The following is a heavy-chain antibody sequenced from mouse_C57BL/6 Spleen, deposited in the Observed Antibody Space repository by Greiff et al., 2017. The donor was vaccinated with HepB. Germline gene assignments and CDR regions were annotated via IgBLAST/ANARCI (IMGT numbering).Heavy chain of an antibody. V-gene: IGHV1-81*01. CDR2: IYPRSGNT. Sequence: VKLMEPGAELARPGASVKLSCKASGYTFTSYGISWVKQRPGQGLEWIGEIYPRSGNTYYNEKFKGKATLTADKSSSTAYMELRSLTSEDSAVYFCARGNSSGYGFAYWGQGTLVTVSA. CDR3: ARGNSSGYGFAY. CDR1: GYTFTSYG. J-gene: IGHJ3*01. D-gene: IGHD3-2*02.